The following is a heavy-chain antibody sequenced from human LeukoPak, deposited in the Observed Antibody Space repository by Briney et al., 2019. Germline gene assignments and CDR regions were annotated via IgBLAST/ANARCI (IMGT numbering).Heavy chain of an antibody. CDR1: GLTFRNYA. J-gene: IGHJ3*01. CDR3: AKDPNGDYVGAFDS. V-gene: IGHV3-23*01. D-gene: IGHD4-17*01. CDR2: ITGGGIGT. Sequence: GGSLRLSCAASGLTFRNYAMTWVRQAPGKGLEWVSRITGGGIGTSYADSVKGRFTVYRDNSKNTLYLQMNSLRAGDTAVYYCAKDPNGDYVGAFDSWGQGTSVTVSS.